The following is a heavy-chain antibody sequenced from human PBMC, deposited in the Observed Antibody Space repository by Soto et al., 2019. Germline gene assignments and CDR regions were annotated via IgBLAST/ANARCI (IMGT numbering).Heavy chain of an antibody. CDR1: GYTFTSYG. J-gene: IGHJ6*02. D-gene: IGHD6-19*01. Sequence: ASLKVSCKASGYTFTSYGINWVRQAPGQGLEWMGWISAYNGNTNFAQKFQGRVTMTTDTSTSTAYMELRSLRSNDTAVYYCARGKQWLVGPYYYGMDVWGQGTTVTVSS. V-gene: IGHV1-18*01. CDR2: ISAYNGNT. CDR3: ARGKQWLVGPYYYGMDV.